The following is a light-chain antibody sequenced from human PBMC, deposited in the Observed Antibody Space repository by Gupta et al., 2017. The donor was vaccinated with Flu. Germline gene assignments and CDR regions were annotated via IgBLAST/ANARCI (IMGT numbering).Light chain of an antibody. CDR1: SYNIGNNY. V-gene: IGLV1-51*01. Sequence: KVTISCSGSSYNIGNNYVSWYQQLPGTAPKLLIYDNNKRPSGIPDRFSGSKSGTSATLGITGLQTGDEADYYCGTWDSSLSAGVFGGGTKLTVL. J-gene: IGLJ3*02. CDR2: DNN. CDR3: GTWDSSLSAGV.